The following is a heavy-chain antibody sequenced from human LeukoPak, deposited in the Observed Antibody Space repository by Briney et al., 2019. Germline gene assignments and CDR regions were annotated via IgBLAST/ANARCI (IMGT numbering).Heavy chain of an antibody. V-gene: IGHV3-9*03. D-gene: IGHD2-2*01. CDR3: VQDSYAISSSGSTFAS. J-gene: IGHJ4*02. CDR2: ITSNSGYV. Sequence: GGSLRLSCTVSGFIFEDYAMHWVRQVPGKGLEWVSSITSNSGYVAYADSVKGRFSISRDNAKNSLYLQMNSLRTEDMAVYYCVQDSYAISSSGSTFASWGQGTLVTVSS. CDR1: GFIFEDYA.